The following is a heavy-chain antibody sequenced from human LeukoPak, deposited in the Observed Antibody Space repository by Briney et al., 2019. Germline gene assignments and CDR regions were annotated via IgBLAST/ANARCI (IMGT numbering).Heavy chain of an antibody. CDR3: AKDIDDDYYDSSGYFDY. CDR1: GFTFSSYG. V-gene: IGHV3-23*01. CDR2: ISGSGGST. Sequence: PGGSLRLSCAASGFTFSSYGMSWVRQAPGKGLEWVSAISGSGGSTYYADSVKGRFTISRDNSKNTLYLQMNSLRAEDTAVYYCAKDIDDDYYDSSGYFDYWGQGTLVTVSS. D-gene: IGHD3-22*01. J-gene: IGHJ4*02.